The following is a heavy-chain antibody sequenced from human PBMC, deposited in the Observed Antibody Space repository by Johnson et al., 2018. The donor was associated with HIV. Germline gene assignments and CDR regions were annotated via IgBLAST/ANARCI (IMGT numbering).Heavy chain of an antibody. V-gene: IGHV3-30*14. Sequence: QVQLVESGGGLVKPGGSLRLSCAASGFTFSDYYMSWVRQAPGKGLEWVAVISFDGSNKYYADSVKGRFTISRDNSKNTLYLQMNSLRAEDTAVYYCASLSSSLFGAFDIWGQGTMVTVSS. D-gene: IGHD6-13*01. CDR2: ISFDGSNK. J-gene: IGHJ3*02. CDR3: ASLSSSLFGAFDI. CDR1: GFTFSDYY.